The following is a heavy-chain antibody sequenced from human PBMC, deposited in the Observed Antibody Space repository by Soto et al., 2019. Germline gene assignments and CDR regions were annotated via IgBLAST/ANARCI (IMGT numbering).Heavy chain of an antibody. D-gene: IGHD2-2*01. Sequence: SETLSLTCAVSGGSISSGGYSWSWIRQPPGKGLEWIGYMYHSGSTYYNPSLKSRVTISIDRSKNQFSLKLSSVTAADTALYYCGSVPDYWGQGILVTVSS. CDR3: GSVPDY. V-gene: IGHV4-30-2*01. CDR1: GGSISSGGYS. CDR2: MYHSGST. J-gene: IGHJ4*02.